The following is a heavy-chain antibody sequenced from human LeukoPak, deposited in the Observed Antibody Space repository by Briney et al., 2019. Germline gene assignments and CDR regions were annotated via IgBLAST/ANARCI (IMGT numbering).Heavy chain of an antibody. CDR2: ISSSSSYI. V-gene: IGHV3-21*01. CDR1: GFTFSSYS. Sequence: GGSLRLSCAASGFTFSSYSMNWVRQAPGRGLEWVSSISSSSSYIYYADSVKGRFTISRDNAKNSLYLQMNSLRAEDTAVYYCARDGVATITFDYWGQGTLVTVSS. D-gene: IGHD5-12*01. J-gene: IGHJ4*02. CDR3: ARDGVATITFDY.